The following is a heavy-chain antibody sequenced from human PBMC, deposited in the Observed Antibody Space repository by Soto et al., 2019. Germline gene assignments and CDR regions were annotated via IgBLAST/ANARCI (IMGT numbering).Heavy chain of an antibody. J-gene: IGHJ4*02. V-gene: IGHV4-31*03. D-gene: IGHD1-26*01. CDR1: DGSVSRGGYY. CDR2: IYYTGRT. Sequence: QVQLQESGPGLVKPSQTLSLACTVSDGSVSRGGYYWSWLRQSPGKGLEWNGNIYYTGRTSYNPSLKSRVTISLETSKRQCSLRLASVSAADTALYYCAREGSYHYFDYWGQGALVTVSS. CDR3: AREGSYHYFDY.